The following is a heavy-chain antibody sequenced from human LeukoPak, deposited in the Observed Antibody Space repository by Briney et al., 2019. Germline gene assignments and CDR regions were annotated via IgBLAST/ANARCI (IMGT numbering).Heavy chain of an antibody. CDR2: MNPVSGIA. CDR1: GYTFTNFD. J-gene: IGHJ4*02. V-gene: IGHV1-8*01. CDR3: ARAHTLTIIDY. D-gene: IGHD3-9*01. Sequence: ASVKVSCKASGYTFTNFDINWVRQAPGQGLEWMGWMNPVSGIAGSTQKFQGRVTLTRDTSISTAYMELSSLRSDDTAVYYCARAHTLTIIDYWSQGTLVTVSS.